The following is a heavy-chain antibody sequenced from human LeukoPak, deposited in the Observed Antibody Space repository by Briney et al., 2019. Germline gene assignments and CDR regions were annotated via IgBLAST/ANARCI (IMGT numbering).Heavy chain of an antibody. J-gene: IGHJ4*02. CDR3: ARHVGISF. CDR2: IREDGTEK. V-gene: IGHV3-7*01. D-gene: IGHD7-27*01. CDR1: GFTLTSYA. Sequence: AGGSLRLSCAASGFTLTSYAMSWVRQAPGKGLEWVANIREDGTEKNYGDSVKGRFTISRDNAKNSLFLQMSNLRDDDTAIYYCARHVGISFWGPGTLVTVSS.